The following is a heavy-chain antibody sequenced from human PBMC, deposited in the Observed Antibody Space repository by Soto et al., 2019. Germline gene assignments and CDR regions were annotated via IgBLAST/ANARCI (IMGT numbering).Heavy chain of an antibody. CDR1: GYTFTGYY. V-gene: IGHV1-2*04. J-gene: IGHJ6*02. Sequence: ASVKVSCKASGYTFTGYYMHWVRQAPGQGLEWMGWINPNSGGTNYAQKFQGWVTMTRDTSISTAYMELSRLRSDDTAVYYCARDRSPGELSHYYGMDVWGQGTTVTVSS. CDR2: INPNSGGT. D-gene: IGHD3-10*01. CDR3: ARDRSPGELSHYYGMDV.